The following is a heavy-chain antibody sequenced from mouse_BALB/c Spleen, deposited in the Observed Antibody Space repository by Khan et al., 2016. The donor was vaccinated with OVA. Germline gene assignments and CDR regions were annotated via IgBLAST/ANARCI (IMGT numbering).Heavy chain of an antibody. J-gene: IGHJ3*01. CDR2: INPSNNYT. CDR1: GYIFTSYT. V-gene: IGHV1-4*01. CDR3: VREGPSKRSEGGLVY. Sequence: QVQLQQPGAELARPGASVKMSCKASGYIFTSYTMHWIRQRPGQALEWIGYINPSNNYTNYNQNFKDKAALIVDKSSSTAYMQLSSLTSEDSAVYYGVREGPSKRSEGGLVYWGQGTLVTVSA.